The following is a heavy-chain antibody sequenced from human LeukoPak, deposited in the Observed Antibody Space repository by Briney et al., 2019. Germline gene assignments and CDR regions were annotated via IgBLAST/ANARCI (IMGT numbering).Heavy chain of an antibody. Sequence: SETLSLTCAVYGGSFSGYYWSWIRQPPGKWLEWIGEINHSGSTNYNPSLKGRVTISVDTSKNQFSLKLSYVTAADTAVYYCARGTDSSSYDPEHWGQGTLVTVSS. CDR3: ARGTDSSSYDPEH. D-gene: IGHD3-22*01. V-gene: IGHV4-34*01. CDR1: GGSFSGYY. J-gene: IGHJ1*01. CDR2: INHSGST.